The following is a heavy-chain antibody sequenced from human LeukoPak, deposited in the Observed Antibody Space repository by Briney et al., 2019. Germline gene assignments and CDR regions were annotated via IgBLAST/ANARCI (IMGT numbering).Heavy chain of an antibody. J-gene: IGHJ6*02. CDR3: ARFYYYGMDV. CDR1: GGSFSGYY. CDR2: INHSGST. Sequence: SETLSLTCAVYGGSFSGYYWSWIRQPPGKGLEWIGEINHSGSTNYNPSLKSRVTISVDTSKNQFSLKLSTVTAADTAVYYCARFYYYGMDVWGQGTTVTVSS. V-gene: IGHV4-34*01.